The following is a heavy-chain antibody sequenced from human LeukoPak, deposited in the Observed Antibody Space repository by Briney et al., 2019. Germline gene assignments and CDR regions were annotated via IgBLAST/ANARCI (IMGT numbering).Heavy chain of an antibody. CDR2: IYYSGST. CDR1: GGSISSGGYY. D-gene: IGHD3-9*01. J-gene: IGHJ4*02. Sequence: SETLSLTCTVSGGSISSGGYYWRWIRQHPGRGLEWIGYIYYSGSTYYHPSLKSRVTIPVDTSKNQFSLKLSSVTAADTAVYYCARGRVLRYFYWFFEPFEYGGQGTRVTVSS. CDR3: ARGRVLRYFYWFFEPFEY. V-gene: IGHV4-31*03.